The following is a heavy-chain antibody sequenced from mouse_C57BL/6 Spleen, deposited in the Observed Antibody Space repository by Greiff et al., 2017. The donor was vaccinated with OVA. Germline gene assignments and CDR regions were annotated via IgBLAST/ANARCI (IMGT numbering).Heavy chain of an antibody. Sequence: VKLVESGAELVKPGASVKMSCKASGYTFTTYPIEWMKQNHGKSLEWIGNFHPYNDDTKYNEKFKGKATLTVEKSSSTVYLELSRLTSDDSAVYYCARGDYYGSSYGDYWGQGTTLTVSS. V-gene: IGHV1-47*01. CDR1: GYTFTTYP. CDR3: ARGDYYGSSYGDY. CDR2: FHPYNDDT. J-gene: IGHJ2*01. D-gene: IGHD1-1*01.